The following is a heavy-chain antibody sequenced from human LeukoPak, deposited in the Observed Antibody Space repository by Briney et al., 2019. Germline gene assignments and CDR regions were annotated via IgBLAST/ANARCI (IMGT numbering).Heavy chain of an antibody. J-gene: IGHJ4*02. Sequence: PSETLSLTCAVYGGSFSGYYWSWIRQPPGKGLEWVAVIWYDGSNKYYADSVKGRFTISRDNSKNTLYLQMNSLRAEDTAVYYCARETDYGGNSDFDYWGQGTLVTVSS. CDR1: GGSFSGYY. CDR3: ARETDYGGNSDFDY. D-gene: IGHD4-17*01. CDR2: IWYDGSNK. V-gene: IGHV3-33*08.